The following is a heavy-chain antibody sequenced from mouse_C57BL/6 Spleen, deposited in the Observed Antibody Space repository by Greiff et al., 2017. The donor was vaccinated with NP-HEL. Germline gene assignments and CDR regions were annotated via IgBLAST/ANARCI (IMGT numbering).Heavy chain of an antibody. CDR1: GFTFSSYG. J-gene: IGHJ2*01. CDR3: ARHEGY. CDR2: ISSGGSYT. V-gene: IGHV5-6*01. Sequence: EVLLVESGGDLVKPGGSLKLSCAASGFTFSSYGMSWVRQTPDKRLEWVATISSGGSYTYYPDSVKGRFTITRDNAKNTLYLQKSSLKYEDTAMYDRARHEGYWGQGTTLTVSS.